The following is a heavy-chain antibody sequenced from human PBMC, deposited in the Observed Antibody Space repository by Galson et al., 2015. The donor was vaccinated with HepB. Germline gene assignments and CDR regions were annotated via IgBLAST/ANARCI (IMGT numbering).Heavy chain of an antibody. CDR2: IMPVFAIV. J-gene: IGHJ6*02. D-gene: IGHD5-24*01. Sequence: SVKVSCKASGGSFSSFAISWVRQAPGQGLEWMGVIMPVFAIVNYAQKFQDRVTITADTSTRTTTAYMELSSLTSDDTAVYYCARGMGDGNNLVRYYYYGLDVWGQGTTVTVSS. V-gene: IGHV1-69*10. CDR3: ARGMGDGNNLVRYYYYGLDV. CDR1: GGSFSSFA.